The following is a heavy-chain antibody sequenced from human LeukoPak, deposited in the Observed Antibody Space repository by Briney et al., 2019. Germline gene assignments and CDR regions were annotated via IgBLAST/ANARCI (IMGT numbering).Heavy chain of an antibody. CDR3: AREGSIYYSDSSGYLGY. V-gene: IGHV4-61*02. D-gene: IGHD3-22*01. CDR1: GDSINSGPYY. J-gene: IGHJ4*02. Sequence: SQTLSLTCTVSGDSINSGPYYWSWIRQPAGKGLEWIGRTYSGGRTNYNPSLKSRVTISVDTSKNQFSLKLSSVTAADTAVYYCAREGSIYYSDSSGYLGYWGQGTLVTVSS. CDR2: TYSGGRT.